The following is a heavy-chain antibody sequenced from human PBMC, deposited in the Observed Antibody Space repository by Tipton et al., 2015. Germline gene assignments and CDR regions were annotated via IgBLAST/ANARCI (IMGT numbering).Heavy chain of an antibody. CDR1: GGSISSSSYS. CDR3: AREVWYNDSTGYDY. Sequence: GLVKPSETLSLTCTVSGGSISSSSYSWNWIRQPPGKGLEWIGEIHHGGSTNYNPSLKSRVTMSVDTSKNQFSLHLSSVTAADTAVYYCAREVWYNDSTGYDYWGQGTLVTVSS. D-gene: IGHD3-22*01. V-gene: IGHV4-39*07. J-gene: IGHJ4*02. CDR2: IHHGGST.